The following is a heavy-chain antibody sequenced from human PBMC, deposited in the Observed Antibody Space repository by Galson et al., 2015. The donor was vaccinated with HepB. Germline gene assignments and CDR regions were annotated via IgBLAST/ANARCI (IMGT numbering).Heavy chain of an antibody. V-gene: IGHV1-69*13. CDR1: GGTFSSYA. CDR2: IIPIFGTA. Sequence: SVKVSCKASGGTFSSYAVSWVRQAPGQGLEWMGGIIPIFGTANYAQKFQGRVTITADESTSTAYMELSSLRSEDTAVYYCARGSTIGGPYYYYYYGMDVWGQGTTVTVSS. J-gene: IGHJ6*02. CDR3: ARGSTIGGPYYYYYYGMDV. D-gene: IGHD3-3*01.